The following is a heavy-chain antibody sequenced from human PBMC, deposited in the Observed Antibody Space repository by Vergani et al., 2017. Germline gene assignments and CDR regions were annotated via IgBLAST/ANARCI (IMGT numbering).Heavy chain of an antibody. Sequence: QITLKESGPTLVKPTQTLTLTCTFSGFSLSTSGVGVGWIRQPPGKALEWLALIYWNDDKRYSPSLKSRLTIAKDTSKNQVVLTMTNMDPVDTATYYCAHRRPYYDVWSGDLGEGNWFDPWGQGTLVTVSS. J-gene: IGHJ5*02. CDR1: GFSLSTSGVG. D-gene: IGHD3-3*01. V-gene: IGHV2-5*01. CDR2: IYWNDDK. CDR3: AHRRPYYDVWSGDLGEGNWFDP.